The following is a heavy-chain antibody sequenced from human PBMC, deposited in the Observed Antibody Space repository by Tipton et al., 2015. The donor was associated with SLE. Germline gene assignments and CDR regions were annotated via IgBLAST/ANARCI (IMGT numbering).Heavy chain of an antibody. V-gene: IGHV3-23*01. J-gene: IGHJ6*02. CDR3: AKDRKVWVISAFYYYGMDV. CDR2: ISGSGGST. Sequence: SLRLSCAAYGFTFSSYAMSWVRQAQGKGLEWVSAISGSGGSTYYADSVKGRFTISRDNSKNKLYLQMNSLRAEDTAVYYCAKDRKVWVISAFYYYGMDVWCQGTAVTVS. D-gene: IGHD3-22*01. CDR1: GFTFSSYA.